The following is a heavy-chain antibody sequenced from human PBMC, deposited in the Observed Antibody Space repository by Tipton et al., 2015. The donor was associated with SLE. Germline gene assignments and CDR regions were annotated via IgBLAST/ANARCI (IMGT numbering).Heavy chain of an antibody. Sequence: TLSLTCAVYGGSFSGYSWSWIRQPPGKGLEWIGEINHSGSTNYNPSLKSRVTISVDTSKNQFSLKLSSVTAADTAVYYCARGWGITMIVVGPPAFDIWGQGTMVTVSS. CDR3: ARGWGITMIVVGPPAFDI. D-gene: IGHD3-22*01. CDR2: INHSGST. CDR1: GGSFSGYS. V-gene: IGHV4-34*01. J-gene: IGHJ3*02.